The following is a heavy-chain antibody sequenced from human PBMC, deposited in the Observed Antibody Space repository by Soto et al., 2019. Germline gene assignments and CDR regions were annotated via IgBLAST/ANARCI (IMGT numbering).Heavy chain of an antibody. J-gene: IGHJ3*01. CDR1: GFTFSSVV. CDR3: VRRAITATTNWGAFDV. D-gene: IGHD1-20*01. V-gene: IGHV3-23*01. CDR2: LGPDGDVS. Sequence: PGGSLRLSCVASGFTFSSVVMNWVRQAQGKGIACVSDLGPDGDVSDCTATVKGRFTISRDNSVRTLHLQVDSLRAEDAAVYFCVRRAITATTNWGAFDVWGQGTVVTVSS.